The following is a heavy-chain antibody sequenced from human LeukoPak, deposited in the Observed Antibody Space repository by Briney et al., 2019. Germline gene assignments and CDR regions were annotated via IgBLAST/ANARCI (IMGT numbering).Heavy chain of an antibody. CDR3: ARDSATIVGATGAGFDY. J-gene: IGHJ4*02. V-gene: IGHV3-21*01. D-gene: IGHD1-26*01. CDR2: ISSSSSYI. Sequence: GGSLRLSCAASGFTFSSYSMNWVRQAPGKGLEWVSSISSSSSYIYYADSVKGRFTISRDNAKNSLYLQMSSLRAEDTAVYYCARDSATIVGATGAGFDYWGQGTLVTVSS. CDR1: GFTFSSYS.